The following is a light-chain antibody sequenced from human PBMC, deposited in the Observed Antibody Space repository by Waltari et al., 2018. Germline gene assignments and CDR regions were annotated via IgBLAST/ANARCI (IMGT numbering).Light chain of an antibody. CDR3: QQYGSSHLT. Sequence: EIVLTQSPGTLSLAPGERATLYCRASQSVSSSYLAWYQQKPGQAPRLLIYGASSRATGIPDRFSGSGSGTDFTLTISRLEPEDFAVYYCQQYGSSHLTFGGGTKVEIK. J-gene: IGKJ4*01. CDR2: GAS. V-gene: IGKV3-20*01. CDR1: QSVSSSY.